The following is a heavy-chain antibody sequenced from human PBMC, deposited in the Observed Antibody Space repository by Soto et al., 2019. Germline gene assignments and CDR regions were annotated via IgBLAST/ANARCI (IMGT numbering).Heavy chain of an antibody. D-gene: IGHD3-10*01. CDR2: IYWDDDQ. CDR1: GFSFSINGVA. CDR3: AHKRVVSRGFKS. V-gene: IGHV2-5*02. Sequence: QITLKESGPTLVKPTQTLTLTCTFSGFSFSINGVAVGWIRQPPGQALEWLALIYWDDDQRYNPSLKNRLTITKDTSRNQVVLTMTNMDPVDTATYYCAHKRVVSRGFKSWGQGTLVTVSS. J-gene: IGHJ5*01.